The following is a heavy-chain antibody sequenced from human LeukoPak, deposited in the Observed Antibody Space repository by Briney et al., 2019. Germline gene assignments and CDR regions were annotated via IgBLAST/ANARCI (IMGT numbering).Heavy chain of an antibody. D-gene: IGHD3-10*01. CDR2: ISAYNGNT. J-gene: IGHJ6*02. CDR1: GYTFTSYG. Sequence: ASVKVSCKASGYTFTSYGISWVRQAPGQGLEWMGWISAYNGNTNYAQKLPGRVTMTTDTSTSTAYMELRSLRSDDTAVYYCAREPFREGGRGTEGSYYYYGMDVWGQGTTVTVSS. V-gene: IGHV1-18*01. CDR3: AREPFREGGRGTEGSYYYYGMDV.